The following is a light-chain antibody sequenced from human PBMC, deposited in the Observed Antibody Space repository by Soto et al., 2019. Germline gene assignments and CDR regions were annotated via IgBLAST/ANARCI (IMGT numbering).Light chain of an antibody. CDR2: AAS. J-gene: IGKJ1*01. CDR1: QDISSS. V-gene: IGKV1-39*01. CDR3: QQSYVTPWM. Sequence: DIQMNQSPSSLSASIGDRVTISCRASQDISSSLNWYQHKSGKAPKLLIYAASGLHSGVPSRFSDSGSGTDFTLTISSLQPEDFATYYCQQSYVTPWMFGQGTKVEIK.